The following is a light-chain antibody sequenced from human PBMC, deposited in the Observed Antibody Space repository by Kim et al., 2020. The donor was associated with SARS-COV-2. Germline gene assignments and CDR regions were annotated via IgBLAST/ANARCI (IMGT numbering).Light chain of an antibody. CDR1: SSKIGSNY. V-gene: IGLV1-47*01. CDR2: RHS. CDR3: AAWDDNLSGYV. Sequence: GRMLTISCSGSSSKIGSNYVYWYRQLPGTAPKLLIYRHSPRPSGVPDRFSGSTSGNSASLAISGLRSEDEADYYCAAWDDNLSGYVFGIGTKVTVL. J-gene: IGLJ1*01.